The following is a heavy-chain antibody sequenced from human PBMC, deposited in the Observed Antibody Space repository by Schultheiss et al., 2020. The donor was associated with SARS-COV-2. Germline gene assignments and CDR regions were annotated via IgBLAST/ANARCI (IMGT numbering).Heavy chain of an antibody. J-gene: IGHJ6*03. CDR3: AREDYMDV. CDR2: IYSCGST. CDR1: GFTFSSYA. V-gene: IGHV3-66*01. Sequence: GGSLRLSCAASGFTFSSYAMHWVRQAPGKGLEWVSVIYSCGSTYYADSVKGRFTISRDNAKNSLYLQMNSLRAEDTAVYYCAREDYMDVWGKGTTVTVSS.